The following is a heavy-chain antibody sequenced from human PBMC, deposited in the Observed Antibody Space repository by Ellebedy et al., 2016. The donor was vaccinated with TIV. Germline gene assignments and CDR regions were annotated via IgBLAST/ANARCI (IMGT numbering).Heavy chain of an antibody. J-gene: IGHJ6*03. CDR2: IKQDGSET. V-gene: IGHV3-7*01. D-gene: IGHD3-3*01. CDR1: GFTFSSYW. Sequence: GESLKISCAASGFTFSSYWMQWVRQAPGKGLEWVANIKQDGSETHYVDTVRGRFTISRDNAKNSLYLQMNNLGAEDTALYYCAKVFGTVNYMDVWGKGTTVTVSS. CDR3: AKVFGTVNYMDV.